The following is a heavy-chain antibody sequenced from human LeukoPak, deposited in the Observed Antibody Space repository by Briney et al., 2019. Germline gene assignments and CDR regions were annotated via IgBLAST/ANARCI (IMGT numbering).Heavy chain of an antibody. CDR2: ISAYNGNT. D-gene: IGHD6-19*01. CDR1: GYTFTSYG. J-gene: IGHJ4*02. CDR3: ARGTSTVAGTTRFDY. Sequence: ASVKVSCKASGYTFTSYGISWVRQAPGQGLEWMGWISAYNGNTNYAQKVQGRVTMTTDTSTSTAYMELSSLRSEDTAVYYCARGTSTVAGTTRFDYWGQGTLVTVSS. V-gene: IGHV1-18*01.